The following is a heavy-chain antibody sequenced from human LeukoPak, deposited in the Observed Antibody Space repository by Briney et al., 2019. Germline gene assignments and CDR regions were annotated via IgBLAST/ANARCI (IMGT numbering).Heavy chain of an antibody. D-gene: IGHD2-15*01. V-gene: IGHV4-34*01. CDR3: ARSVEGYCSGGSCYSYYYYMDV. CDR1: GGSFSGDF. CDR2: INHGGST. J-gene: IGHJ6*03. Sequence: PSETLSLTCAVYGGSFSGDFWSWIRQSPGKGLEWIGEINHGGSTTYNPSLQSRVTISVDTSKNQFSLKLSSVTAADTAVYYCARSVEGYCSGGSCYSYYYYMDVWGKGTTVTVSS.